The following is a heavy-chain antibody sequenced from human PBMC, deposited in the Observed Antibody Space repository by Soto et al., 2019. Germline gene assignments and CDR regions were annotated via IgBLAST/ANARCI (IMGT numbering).Heavy chain of an antibody. J-gene: IGHJ6*02. CDR3: ARGAAAGYYYYYYGMDV. D-gene: IGHD6-13*01. Sequence: GASVKVSCKASGYTFTGYYMHWVRQAPGQGLEWMGWINPNSGGTNYAQKFQGWVTMTRDTSISTAYMELSRLRSDDTAVYYCARGAAAGYYYYYYGMDVWGQGTTVTVSS. CDR2: INPNSGGT. V-gene: IGHV1-2*04. CDR1: GYTFTGYY.